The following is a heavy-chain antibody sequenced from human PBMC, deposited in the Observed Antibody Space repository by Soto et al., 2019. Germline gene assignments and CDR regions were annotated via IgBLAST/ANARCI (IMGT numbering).Heavy chain of an antibody. J-gene: IGHJ5*02. V-gene: IGHV3-30*18. CDR1: GFTFSSYG. CDR2: ISYDGNNK. D-gene: IGHD2-8*01. Sequence: VQLVESGGGVVQPGRSLRLSCAASGFTFSSYGMHWVRQAPGKGLEWVAVISYDGNNKYYGDSVKARFTISRADSKSSVFLEMNSLRDEDTAVYSFAKDARRCTSSVCLHTRVDPWGQGTVVTVSS. CDR3: AKDARRCTSSVCLHTRVDP.